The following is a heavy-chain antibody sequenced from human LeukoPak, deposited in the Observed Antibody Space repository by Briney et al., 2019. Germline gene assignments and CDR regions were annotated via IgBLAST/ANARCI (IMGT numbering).Heavy chain of an antibody. CDR1: GYTFTGYY. V-gene: IGHV1-2*02. CDR2: INPNSGGT. Sequence: ASVKVSCKASGYTFTGYYMHWVRQAPGQGLEWMGWINPNSGGTNYAQKFQGRVTMTRDTSISTAYMELSRLRSDDTAVYYCARDQEGYEPNWFDPWGQGTLVTVSS. CDR3: ARDQEGYEPNWFDP. J-gene: IGHJ5*02. D-gene: IGHD5-12*01.